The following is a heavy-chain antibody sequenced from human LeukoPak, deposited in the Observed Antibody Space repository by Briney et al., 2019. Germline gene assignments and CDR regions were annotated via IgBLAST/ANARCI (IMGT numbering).Heavy chain of an antibody. J-gene: IGHJ6*02. CDR1: GYTFTSYG. Sequence: ASVKVSCKPSGYTFTSYGISWVRQAPGQGLEWMGWISAYNGNTNYAQKLQGRVTMTTDTSTSTAYMELRSLRSDDTAVYYCARDPRTASDCSGRSCYPLGRDYGMDVWGQGTTVTVSS. V-gene: IGHV1-18*01. D-gene: IGHD2-15*01. CDR2: ISAYNGNT. CDR3: ARDPRTASDCSGRSCYPLGRDYGMDV.